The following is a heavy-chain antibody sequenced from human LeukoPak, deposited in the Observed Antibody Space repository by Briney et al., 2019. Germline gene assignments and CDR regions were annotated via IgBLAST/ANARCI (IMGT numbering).Heavy chain of an antibody. CDR3: ARDNYYGSGSLSGDFDY. CDR1: GYTFTSYG. J-gene: IGHJ4*02. Sequence: ASVKVSCKASGYTFTSYGISWVRQAPGQGLEWMGWINTNTGNPTYAQGFTGRFVFSLDTSVTTAYLQISSLKAEDTAVYYCARDNYYGSGSLSGDFDYWGQGTLVTVSS. D-gene: IGHD3-10*01. CDR2: INTNTGNP. V-gene: IGHV7-4-1*02.